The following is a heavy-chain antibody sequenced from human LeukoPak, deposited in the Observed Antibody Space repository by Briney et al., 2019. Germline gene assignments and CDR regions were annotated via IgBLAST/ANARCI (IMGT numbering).Heavy chain of an antibody. D-gene: IGHD1-26*01. J-gene: IGHJ4*02. CDR2: INTDGSSI. CDR3: AAVGATEPHFDY. CDR1: GFTFSGYW. V-gene: IGHV3-74*01. Sequence: GGSLRLSCAASGFTFSGYWMHWVRQAPGKGLVWVSRINTDGSSISYADSVKGRFTISRDNAKNTLYLQMNSLRAEDTAGYYCAAVGATEPHFDYWGQGTLVTVSS.